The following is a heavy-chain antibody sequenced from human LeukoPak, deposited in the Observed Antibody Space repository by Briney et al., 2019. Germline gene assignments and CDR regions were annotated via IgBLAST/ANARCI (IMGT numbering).Heavy chain of an antibody. CDR1: GGSISSSNW. V-gene: IGHV4-4*02. D-gene: IGHD3-9*01. J-gene: IGHJ5*02. CDR2: IYHSGST. Sequence: PSETLSLTCAVSGGSISSSNWWSWVRQPPGKGLEWIGEIYHSGSTNYNPSLKSRVTISVDKSKNQFSLKLSSVTAADTAVYYCARGSGGILTGYLPFDPWGQGTLVTVSS. CDR3: ARGSGGILTGYLPFDP.